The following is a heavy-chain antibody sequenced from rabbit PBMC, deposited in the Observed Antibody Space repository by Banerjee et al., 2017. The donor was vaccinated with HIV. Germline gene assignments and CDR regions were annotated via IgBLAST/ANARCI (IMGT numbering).Heavy chain of an antibody. J-gene: IGHJ4*01. CDR1: GLDFSSSYW. V-gene: IGHV1S43*01. Sequence: QSLEESGGDLVQPEGSLTLTCKASGLDFSSSYWICWVRQAPGKGLDWIGCIDTVFGSTYYASWVSGRFTISSHNAQNTLYLQLNSLTAADTATYFCVRVVAGVYFNLWGQGTLVTVS. D-gene: IGHD4-1*01. CDR3: VRVVAGVYFNL. CDR2: IDTVFGST.